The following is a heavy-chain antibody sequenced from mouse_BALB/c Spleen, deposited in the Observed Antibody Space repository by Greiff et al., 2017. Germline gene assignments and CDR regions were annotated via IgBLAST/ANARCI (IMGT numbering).Heavy chain of an antibody. CDR1: GFTFSDYY. J-gene: IGHJ2*01. CDR2: ISDGGSYT. D-gene: IGHD1-2*01. Sequence: EVHLVESGGGLVKPGGSLKLSCAASGFTFSDYYMYWVRQTPEKRLEWVATISDGGSYTYYPDSVKGRFTISRDNAKNNLYLQMSSLKSEDTAMYYCARGGHYFDFDYWGQGTTLTVSS. V-gene: IGHV5-4*02. CDR3: ARGGHYFDFDY.